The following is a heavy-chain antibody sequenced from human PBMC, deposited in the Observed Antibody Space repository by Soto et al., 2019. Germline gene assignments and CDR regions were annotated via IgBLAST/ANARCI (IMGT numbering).Heavy chain of an antibody. Sequence: QVQLAESGGGVVQPGTSLRVSCEASGFSFYNYGMHWVRQAPGKGLEWVALIWYDGSSKYHADSVEGRFTISRDNSQKTLYLQMNSLRAEDTAVYYCARDSALRKRYSDSWTPCWYFDLWGRGTLVSVSS. V-gene: IGHV3-33*01. CDR2: IWYDGSSK. CDR1: GFSFYNYG. CDR3: ARDSALRKRYSDSWTPCWYFDL. D-gene: IGHD1-26*01. J-gene: IGHJ2*01.